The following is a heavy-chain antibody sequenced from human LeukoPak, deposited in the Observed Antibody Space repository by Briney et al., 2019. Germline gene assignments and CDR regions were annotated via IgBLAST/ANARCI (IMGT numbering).Heavy chain of an antibody. V-gene: IGHV4-34*01. CDR1: GGSISSYY. J-gene: IGHJ4*02. CDR3: ARRRGGIAARPDGD. Sequence: KPSETLSLTCTVSGGSISSYYWSWIRQPPGKGLEWIGEINHSGSTNYNPSLKSRVTISVDTSKNQFSLKLSSVTAADTAVYYCARRRGGIAARPDGDWGQGTLVTVSS. D-gene: IGHD6-6*01. CDR2: INHSGST.